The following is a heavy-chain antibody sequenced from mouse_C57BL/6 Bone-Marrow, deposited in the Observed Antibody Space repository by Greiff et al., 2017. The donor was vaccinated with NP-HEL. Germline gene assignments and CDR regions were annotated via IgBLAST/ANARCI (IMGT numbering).Heavy chain of an antibody. CDR3: ARPGSYGSSYFDY. J-gene: IGHJ2*01. CDR1: GYTFTDYY. D-gene: IGHD1-1*01. V-gene: IGHV1-19*01. CDR2: INPYNGGT. Sequence: VQLQQSGPVLVKPGASVKMSCKASGYTFTDYYMNWVKQSHGKSLEWIGVINPYNGGTSYNQKFKGKATLTVDKSSSTAYMELNSLTSEDSAVYYCARPGSYGSSYFDYWGQGTTLTVSS.